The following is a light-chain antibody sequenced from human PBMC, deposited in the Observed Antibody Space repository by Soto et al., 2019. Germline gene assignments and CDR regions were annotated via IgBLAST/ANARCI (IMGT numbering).Light chain of an antibody. CDR3: AAWDDSLNGCV. V-gene: IGLV1-44*01. J-gene: IGLJ1*01. CDR1: SSKIGSNT. CDR2: SNN. Sequence: QSVLTQPPSASGTHGQRVTISCSGSSSKIGSNTVNWYQQLPGTAPKLLIYSNNQRPSGVPDRFSGSKSGTSASLAISGLQSEDEADYYCAAWDDSLNGCVFGTGTKMTVL.